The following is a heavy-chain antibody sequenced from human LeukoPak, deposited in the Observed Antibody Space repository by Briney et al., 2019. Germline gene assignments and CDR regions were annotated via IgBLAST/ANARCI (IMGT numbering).Heavy chain of an antibody. Sequence: GGSLRLSCAASGFTFGSYAMHWVRQAPGKGLEWVAVISYDGSNKYYADSVKGRFTISRDNSKNTLYLQMNSLRAEDTAVYYCARMSGRESSGYYLDYWGQGTLVTVSS. V-gene: IGHV3-30-3*01. CDR1: GFTFGSYA. J-gene: IGHJ4*02. CDR3: ARMSGRESSGYYLDY. CDR2: ISYDGSNK. D-gene: IGHD3-22*01.